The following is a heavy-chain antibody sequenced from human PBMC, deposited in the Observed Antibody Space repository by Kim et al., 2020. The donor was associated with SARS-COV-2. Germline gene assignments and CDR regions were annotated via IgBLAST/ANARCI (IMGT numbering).Heavy chain of an antibody. V-gene: IGHV3-11*01. J-gene: IGHJ4*02. Sequence: IYYADSVKGRFTISRDNAKNSLYLQMNSLRAEDTAVYYCARVVARGYFDYWGQGTLVTVSS. CDR2: I. CDR3: ARVVARGYFDY. D-gene: IGHD2-15*01.